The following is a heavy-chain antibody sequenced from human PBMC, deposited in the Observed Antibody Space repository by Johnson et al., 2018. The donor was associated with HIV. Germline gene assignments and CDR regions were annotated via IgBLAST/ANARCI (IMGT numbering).Heavy chain of an antibody. D-gene: IGHD6-13*01. Sequence: QVQLMESGGGVVQPGRSLRLSCAASGFTFSSYGMHWVRQAPGKGLEWVAVIWYDGSNKYYADSVKGRFTISRDNSKNTLYLQMNSLRVEDTAVYYCARDPLGSSWFEGDAFDIWGQGTMVTVS. CDR3: ARDPLGSSWFEGDAFDI. V-gene: IGHV3-30*19. J-gene: IGHJ3*02. CDR1: GFTFSSYG. CDR2: IWYDGSNK.